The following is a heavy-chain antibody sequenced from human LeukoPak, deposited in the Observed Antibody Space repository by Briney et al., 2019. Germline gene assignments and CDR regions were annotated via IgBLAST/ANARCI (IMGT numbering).Heavy chain of an antibody. CDR2: IKQDGSEI. CDR3: ARSLLSPNPRGASDY. Sequence: GGSLRLSCVGSEFSFSSYWMSWVRQAPGKGLEWVANIKQDGSEIFYVDSVKGRFTISRDNAKNSLYLQMDSLRAEDTAMYYCARSLLSPNPRGASDYCGQGTLVTVSS. D-gene: IGHD2-8*01. J-gene: IGHJ4*02. CDR1: EFSFSSYW. V-gene: IGHV3-7*01.